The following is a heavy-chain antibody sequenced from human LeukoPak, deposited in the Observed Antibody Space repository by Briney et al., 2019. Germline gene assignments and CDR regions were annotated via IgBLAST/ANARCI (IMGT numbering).Heavy chain of an antibody. CDR1: GFTFSSYS. V-gene: IGHV3-21*01. J-gene: IGHJ5*02. D-gene: IGHD3-16*02. Sequence: GGSLRLSCAASGFTFSSYSMNWVRQAPGKGLQWVSSITSSSSYIYYADSVKGRFTISRDNAKNSLYLQMNSLRAEDTAVYYCARDVSYRGRASWFDPWGQGTLVTVSS. CDR3: ARDVSYRGRASWFDP. CDR2: ITSSSSYI.